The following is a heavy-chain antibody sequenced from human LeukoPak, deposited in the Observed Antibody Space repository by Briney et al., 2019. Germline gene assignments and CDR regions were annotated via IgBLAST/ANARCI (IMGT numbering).Heavy chain of an antibody. CDR2: VHHTGRA. J-gene: IGHJ5*02. CDR1: GDSISGSNYH. V-gene: IGHV4-39*07. Sequence: SETLSLTCTVSGDSISGSNYHWGCIRQPPGKGLEWLGTVHHTGRAFYNPSLRGRTTVSVDTSKNQFSLKLTSVTAADTAVYYCAREPEAWGQGTLVTLSS. CDR3: AREPEA.